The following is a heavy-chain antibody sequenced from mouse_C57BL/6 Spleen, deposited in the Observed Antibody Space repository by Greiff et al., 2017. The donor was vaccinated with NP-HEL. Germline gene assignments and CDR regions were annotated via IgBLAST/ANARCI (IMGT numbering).Heavy chain of an antibody. CDR1: GFNIKDYY. J-gene: IGHJ2*01. D-gene: IGHD1-1*01. Sequence: EVKLQESGAELVKPGASVKLSCTASGFNIKDYYMHWVKQRTEQGLEWIGRIDPEDGETKYAPEFQGKATITADTSSNTAYLQLSSLTSEDTAVYYCARSPITTVVPYYFDYWGQGTTLTVSS. V-gene: IGHV14-2*01. CDR3: ARSPITTVVPYYFDY. CDR2: IDPEDGET.